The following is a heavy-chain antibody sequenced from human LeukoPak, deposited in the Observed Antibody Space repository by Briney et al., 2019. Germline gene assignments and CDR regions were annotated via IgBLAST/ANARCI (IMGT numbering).Heavy chain of an antibody. CDR1: GFTFSSYW. D-gene: IGHD3-3*01. Sequence: GGSLRLSCAASGFTFSSYWMSWVRQAPGKGLEWVANIKQDGSEKYYVDSVKGRFTISRDNAKNSLYLQMNSLRAEDTAVYYCARASFITRFLEWSTSGFDYWGQGTLVTVSS. CDR2: IKQDGSEK. V-gene: IGHV3-7*01. CDR3: ARASFITRFLEWSTSGFDY. J-gene: IGHJ4*02.